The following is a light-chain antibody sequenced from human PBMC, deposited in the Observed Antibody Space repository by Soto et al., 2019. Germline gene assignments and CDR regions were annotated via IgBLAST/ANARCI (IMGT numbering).Light chain of an antibody. CDR2: RNN. Sequence: QAVVTQPPSASGTPGQRVTISCSGSSSNIGGHFVYWYQHLPGTAPTLLIYRNNQRPSGVPDRFSGSKSGTSASLAISGLRSEDEADYYCAAWDDSLSGLEFGGGTKLTVL. J-gene: IGLJ2*01. V-gene: IGLV1-47*01. CDR3: AAWDDSLSGLE. CDR1: SSNIGGHF.